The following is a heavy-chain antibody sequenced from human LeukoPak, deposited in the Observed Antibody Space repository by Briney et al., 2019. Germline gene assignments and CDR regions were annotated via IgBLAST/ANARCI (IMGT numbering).Heavy chain of an antibody. Sequence: GGSLRLSCAASGFTFSSYEMNWVRQAPGKGLEWVSWISGSGSTIYYADSVKGRFTISRDNAKNSLYLQMNSLRADDTAVYYCARLGVDSSGYYYVRAFDHWGQGTLVTVSS. CDR1: GFTFSSYE. J-gene: IGHJ4*02. CDR3: ARLGVDSSGYYYVRAFDH. CDR2: ISGSGSTI. V-gene: IGHV3-48*03. D-gene: IGHD3-22*01.